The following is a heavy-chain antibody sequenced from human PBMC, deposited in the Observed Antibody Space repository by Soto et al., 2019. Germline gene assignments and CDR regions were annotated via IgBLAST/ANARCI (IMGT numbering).Heavy chain of an antibody. J-gene: IGHJ4*02. CDR1: GFTFSSYE. CDR3: VRDLHEPLATDALRVAN. CDR2: ISSTGSGT. Sequence: EMQLVESGGGLVQTGGSLRLSCAAPGFTFSSYEMHWFRQAPGKGLEWISYISSTGSGTLYADSVRGRFTMSRANTKNPVYLQMSRLRAEDTAVYYCVRDLHEPLATDALRVANWGQGTQVTVSS. V-gene: IGHV3-48*03. D-gene: IGHD2-8*02.